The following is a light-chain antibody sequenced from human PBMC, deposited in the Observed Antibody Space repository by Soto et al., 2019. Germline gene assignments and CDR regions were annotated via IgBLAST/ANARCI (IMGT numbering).Light chain of an antibody. CDR1: ESIRTW. V-gene: IGKV1-5*01. CDR3: QQYNNYPRT. J-gene: IGKJ1*01. CDR2: DAS. Sequence: DIQMTQSPSTLSASIGARVPITCRASESIRTWLAWYQHKPGKAPKFLIYDASTLESGVPSRFSGSGSGTEFTLTISSLQPDDFATYYCQQYNNYPRTFGQGTKV.